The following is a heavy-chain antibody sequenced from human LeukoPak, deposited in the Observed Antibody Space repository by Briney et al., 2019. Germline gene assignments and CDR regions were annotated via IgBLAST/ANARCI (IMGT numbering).Heavy chain of an antibody. Sequence: GGPLRLSCAASGFTFSSYAMSWVRQAPGKGLEWVSAISGSGGSTYYADSVKGRFTISRDNSKNTLYLQMNSLRAEDTAVYYCANTYYYDSSGYYGDAFDIWGQGTMVTVSS. D-gene: IGHD3-22*01. CDR3: ANTYYYDSSGYYGDAFDI. CDR2: ISGSGGST. CDR1: GFTFSSYA. J-gene: IGHJ3*02. V-gene: IGHV3-23*01.